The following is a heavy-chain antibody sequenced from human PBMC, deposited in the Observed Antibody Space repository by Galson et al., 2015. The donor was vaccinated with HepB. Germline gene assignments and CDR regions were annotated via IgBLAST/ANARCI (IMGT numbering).Heavy chain of an antibody. V-gene: IGHV3-30*04. Sequence: LRLSCAASGFTFSRHAMHWVRQAPGKGLEWVALISYDGSNKYYADSVKGRFTISRDNSKNTLYLQMKSLRAEDTAVYYCARVGELLVDYWGQGTLVTVSS. CDR2: ISYDGSNK. J-gene: IGHJ4*02. CDR3: ARVGELLVDY. CDR1: GFTFSRHA. D-gene: IGHD1-26*01.